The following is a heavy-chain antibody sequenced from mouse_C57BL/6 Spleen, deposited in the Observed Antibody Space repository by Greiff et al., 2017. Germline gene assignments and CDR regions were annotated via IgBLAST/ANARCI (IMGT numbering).Heavy chain of an antibody. J-gene: IGHJ2*01. V-gene: IGHV1-53*01. CDR3: ASDSSGLYCDY. CDR2: INPSNGGT. CDR1: GYAFSSYW. Sequence: QVQLQQSGAELVKPGASVKISCKASGYAFSSYWMNWVKQRPGQGLEWIGNINPSNGGTNYNEKFKSKATLTVDKSSSTAYMQLSSLTSEDSAVYYCASDSSGLYCDYWGQGTTLTVSS. D-gene: IGHD3-2*02.